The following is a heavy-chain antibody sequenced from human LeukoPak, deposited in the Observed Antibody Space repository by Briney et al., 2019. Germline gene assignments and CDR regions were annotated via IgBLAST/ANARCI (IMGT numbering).Heavy chain of an antibody. Sequence: PGGSLRLSCVASGFTFSDYYMSWIRQSPEKGLERVSYIDPSGDTISYADSVKGRFTISRDNAKNSLYLRMNALRAEDTAVYYCAREVGATSHFDYWGQGTLVTVSS. D-gene: IGHD1-26*01. CDR1: GFTFSDYY. V-gene: IGHV3-11*01. CDR3: AREVGATSHFDY. J-gene: IGHJ4*02. CDR2: IDPSGDTI.